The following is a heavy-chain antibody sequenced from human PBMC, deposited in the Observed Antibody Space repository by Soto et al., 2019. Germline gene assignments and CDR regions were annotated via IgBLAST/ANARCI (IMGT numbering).Heavy chain of an antibody. J-gene: IGHJ6*03. D-gene: IGHD1-1*01. Sequence: GGSLRLSCPASGFAFSNYWMHWVRQAPGKGLVWVSRINSDGSRTTYADSVRGRFTFSRDNAKNTVYLQMNSLSAEDTAVYYCARIGTGYYYMDVWGKGTTVTVSS. CDR2: INSDGSRT. V-gene: IGHV3-74*03. CDR3: ARIGTGYYYMDV. CDR1: GFAFSNYW.